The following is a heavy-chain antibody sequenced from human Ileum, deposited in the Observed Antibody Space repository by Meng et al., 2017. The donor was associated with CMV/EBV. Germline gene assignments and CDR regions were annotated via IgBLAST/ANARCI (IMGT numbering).Heavy chain of an antibody. J-gene: IGHJ4*02. Sequence: GESLKIPCAASGFTFSSYWMSWVRQAPGKGLEGEANIKQDGSEKYYVDSVKGRFTISRDNSKNTLYLQINGLSADDTAGYYCTWQALAHWGQGTMVTVSS. CDR2: IKQDGSEK. CDR3: TWQALAH. V-gene: IGHV3-7*03. CDR1: GFTFSSYW.